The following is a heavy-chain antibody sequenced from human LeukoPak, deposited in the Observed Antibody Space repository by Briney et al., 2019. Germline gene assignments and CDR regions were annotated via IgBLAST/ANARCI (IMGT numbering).Heavy chain of an antibody. J-gene: IGHJ4*02. CDR2: ISYDGSNK. Sequence: GGSLRLSCAASGFTFSSYGMHWVRQAPGKGLEWVAVISYDGSNKYYADSVKGRFTISRDNSKNTLYLQMNSLRAEDTAVYYCARDLYCSGGSCYSDYFDYWGQGTLVTVSS. D-gene: IGHD2-15*01. CDR1: GFTFSSYG. V-gene: IGHV3-30*03. CDR3: ARDLYCSGGSCYSDYFDY.